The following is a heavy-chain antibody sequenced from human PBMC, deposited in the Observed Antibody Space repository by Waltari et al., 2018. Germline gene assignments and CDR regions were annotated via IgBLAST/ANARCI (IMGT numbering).Heavy chain of an antibody. J-gene: IGHJ3*02. Sequence: QVQLQESGPGLVKPSETLSLTCAVSGYSISSGYYWGWIREPPVKGLEWIGSIFHSGITYYNRSLKSRVTISVDTSKNRFSLKLTSVTASDMAVYYCARHEWDLVHRAFDIWGQGTMVTVSS. CDR3: ARHEWDLVHRAFDI. CDR1: GYSISSGYY. D-gene: IGHD6-13*01. CDR2: IFHSGIT. V-gene: IGHV4-38-2*01.